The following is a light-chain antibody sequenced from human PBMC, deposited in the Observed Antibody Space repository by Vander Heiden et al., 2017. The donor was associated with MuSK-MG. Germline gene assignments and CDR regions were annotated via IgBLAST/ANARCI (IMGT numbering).Light chain of an antibody. CDR2: DAS. J-gene: IGKJ4*01. CDR1: QGISNY. V-gene: IGKV1-27*01. Sequence: DTHMTSSPSSLSASVGDRVTITCRASQGISNYLGWYQQKPGKVPKLLIYDASTLQRGVPSRFSGSGSGTDFTLTISSLQPEDVATYYCQKDYSSPRPFGGGTKVEIK. CDR3: QKDYSSPRP.